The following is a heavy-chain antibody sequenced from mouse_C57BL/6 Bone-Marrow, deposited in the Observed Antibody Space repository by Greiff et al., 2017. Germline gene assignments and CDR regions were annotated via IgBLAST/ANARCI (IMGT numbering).Heavy chain of an antibody. D-gene: IGHD3-2*02. CDR1: GYTFTSYT. CDR2: INPSSGYT. J-gene: IGHJ4*01. CDR3: ARWGLRPMDY. Sequence: VQLQQSGAELARPGASVKMSCKASGYTFTSYTMHWVKQRPGQGLEWIGYINPSSGYTKYNQKFKDKATLTADKSSSTAYIQLSSLTSEDSAVYYCARWGLRPMDYWGQGTSVTVSS. V-gene: IGHV1-4*01.